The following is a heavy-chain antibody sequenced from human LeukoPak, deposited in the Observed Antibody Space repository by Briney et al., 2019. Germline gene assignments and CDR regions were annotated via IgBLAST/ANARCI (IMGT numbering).Heavy chain of an antibody. CDR2: INPSGGST. CDR1: GYTFTNYY. V-gene: IGHV1-46*01. CDR3: ARGLSSSVDYYYYYYMDV. Sequence: ASVKVSCKASGYTFTNYYMHWVRQAPGQGLEWMGIINPSGGSTSYAQKFQGRVTMTRDMSTSTVYMELSSLRSEDTAVYYCARGLSSSVDYYYYYYMDVWGKGTTVTVSS. D-gene: IGHD6-6*01. J-gene: IGHJ6*03.